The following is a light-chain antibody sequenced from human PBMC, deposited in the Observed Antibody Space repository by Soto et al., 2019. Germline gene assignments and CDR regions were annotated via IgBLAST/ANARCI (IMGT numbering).Light chain of an antibody. J-gene: IGLJ2*01. Sequence: QSALTQPRSVSGSPGQSVTISCTGTSSDVGNYNFVSWYQQHPGKAPKLMIYDVTNRPSGVPDRFSGSKSGNTASLTISGLQAEDAADYCCSSYAGSYTLVFGGGTKLTVL. CDR2: DVT. CDR3: SSYAGSYTLV. CDR1: SSDVGNYNF. V-gene: IGLV2-11*01.